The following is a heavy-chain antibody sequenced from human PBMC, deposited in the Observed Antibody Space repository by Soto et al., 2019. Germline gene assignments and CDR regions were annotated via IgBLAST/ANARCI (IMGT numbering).Heavy chain of an antibody. J-gene: IGHJ3*02. Sequence: GGSLRLSCAASGFTFSSYGMHWVRQAPGKGLEWVAVIWYDGSNKYYADSVKGRFTISRDNSKNTLYLQMNSLRAEDTAVYYCATKVVVVAGPHAFDIWGQGTMVTVSS. CDR2: IWYDGSNK. D-gene: IGHD2-15*01. CDR3: ATKVVVVAGPHAFDI. CDR1: GFTFSSYG. V-gene: IGHV3-33*01.